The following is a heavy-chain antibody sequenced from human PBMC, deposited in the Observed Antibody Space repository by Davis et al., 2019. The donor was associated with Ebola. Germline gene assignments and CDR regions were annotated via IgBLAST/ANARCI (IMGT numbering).Heavy chain of an antibody. CDR2: IYPGDSDT. Sequence: GESLKISCKGSGYSFTSYWIGWVRQMPGKGLEWMGIIYPGDSDTRYSPSFQGQVTISADKSISTAYLQWSSLKASDTAMYYCARPDGSSGYIDAFDIWGQGTMVTVSS. V-gene: IGHV5-51*01. CDR3: ARPDGSSGYIDAFDI. D-gene: IGHD3-22*01. CDR1: GYSFTSYW. J-gene: IGHJ3*02.